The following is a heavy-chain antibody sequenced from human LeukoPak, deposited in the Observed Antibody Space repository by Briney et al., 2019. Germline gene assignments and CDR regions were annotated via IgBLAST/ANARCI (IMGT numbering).Heavy chain of an antibody. D-gene: IGHD6-13*01. Sequence: PGGSLRLSCAASGFTFSGYSMNWVRQAPGKGLEWVSSISSSSTYIHYADSVKGRFTISRDNAKNSLYLQMISLRAEDTAVYYCARGIAAAGTHYYYYMDVWGKGTTVTVSS. J-gene: IGHJ6*03. V-gene: IGHV3-21*01. CDR1: GFTFSGYS. CDR3: ARGIAAAGTHYYYYMDV. CDR2: ISSSSTYI.